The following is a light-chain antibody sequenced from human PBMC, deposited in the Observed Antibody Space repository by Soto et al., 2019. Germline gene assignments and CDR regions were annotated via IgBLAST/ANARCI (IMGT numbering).Light chain of an antibody. V-gene: IGKV3-11*01. CDR3: QQRSHWPPIT. CDR1: QSVSSY. Sequence: EIALTQSPATLSLSPGERATLSCRASQSVSSYLAWYQQKPGQAPRLLIYDASNRATGIPARFSGSGSGTDCTLTISSLEPEDFAVYYCQQRSHWPPITFGQGTRLEIK. CDR2: DAS. J-gene: IGKJ5*01.